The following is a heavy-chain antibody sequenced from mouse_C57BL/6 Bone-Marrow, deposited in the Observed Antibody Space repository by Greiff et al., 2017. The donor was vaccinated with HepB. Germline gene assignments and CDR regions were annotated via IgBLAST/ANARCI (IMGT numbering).Heavy chain of an antibody. D-gene: IGHD1-2*01. CDR1: GFTFSNYW. CDR3: TGGYKEFAY. V-gene: IGHV6-3*01. J-gene: IGHJ3*01. Sequence: EVKLVESGGGLVQPGGSMKLSCVASGFTFSNYWMNWVRQSPEKGLEWVAQIRLKSDNYATHYAESVKGRFTISRDDSKSSVYLQMNNLRAEDTGIYYRTGGYKEFAYWGQGTLVTVSA. CDR2: IRLKSDNYAT.